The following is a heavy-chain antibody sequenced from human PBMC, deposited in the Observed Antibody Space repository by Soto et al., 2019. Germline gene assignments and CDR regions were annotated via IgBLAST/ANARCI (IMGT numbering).Heavy chain of an antibody. J-gene: IGHJ4*02. D-gene: IGHD3-16*02. CDR3: ATDYQAY. CDR1: GFTFSSNR. CDR2: INQDGGVR. Sequence: EVQLVESGGGLVQPGGSLRLSCAASGFTFSSNRMIWVRQAPGKGLEWVAKINQDGGVRYYVDSVKGRFTISRDNAKNSLYLQINSLRAEDTAVYYCATDYQAYWGQGTLVTVSS. V-gene: IGHV3-7*01.